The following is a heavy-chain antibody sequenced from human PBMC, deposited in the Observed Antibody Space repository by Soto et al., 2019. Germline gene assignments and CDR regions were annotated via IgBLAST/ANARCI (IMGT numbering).Heavy chain of an antibody. V-gene: IGHV2-70*04. CDR2: IDWDDDK. CDR3: ARDPGYCGGDCYLDY. Sequence: SCPTLVNPTQTLTLTCTFSGFSLSTSGMRXSWIRQPPGKALEWLARIDWDDDKFYSTSLKTRLTISKDTSKNQVVLTMTNMDPVDTATYYCARDPGYCGGDCYLDYWGQGTLVTVSS. J-gene: IGHJ4*02. D-gene: IGHD2-21*02. CDR1: GFSLSTSGMR.